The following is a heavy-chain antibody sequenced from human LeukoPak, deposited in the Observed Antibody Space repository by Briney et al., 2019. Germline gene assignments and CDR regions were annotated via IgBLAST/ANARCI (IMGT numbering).Heavy chain of an antibody. CDR1: GYTFTSYD. Sequence: GASVKVSCKASGYTFTSYDINWVRQATGQGLEWMGWMNPNSGNTGYTQKFQGRVTMTRNTSISTAYMELSSLRSEDTAVYYCARSPKTRITIFGVVRYNWFDPWGQGTLVTVSS. V-gene: IGHV1-8*01. D-gene: IGHD3-3*01. CDR2: MNPNSGNT. J-gene: IGHJ5*02. CDR3: ARSPKTRITIFGVVRYNWFDP.